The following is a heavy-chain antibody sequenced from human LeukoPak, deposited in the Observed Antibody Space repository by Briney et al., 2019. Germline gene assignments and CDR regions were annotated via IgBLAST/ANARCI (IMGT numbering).Heavy chain of an antibody. CDR2: IYYGGNT. Sequence: SETLSLTCTVSGGSISSNNYYWGWLRQPPGKGLEWIGGIYYGGNTYYNPSLKNRVSMSVDTSKNQFSLRLSSVIAADTAVYYCARHSSGWYYFDYWGQGTLVTVSS. CDR1: GGSISSNNYY. CDR3: ARHSSGWYYFDY. D-gene: IGHD6-19*01. J-gene: IGHJ4*02. V-gene: IGHV4-39*01.